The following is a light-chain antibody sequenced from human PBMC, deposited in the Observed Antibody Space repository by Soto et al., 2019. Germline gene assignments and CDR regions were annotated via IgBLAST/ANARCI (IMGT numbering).Light chain of an antibody. J-gene: IGLJ1*01. CDR3: CSYAGSSTFLYV. V-gene: IGLV2-23*02. CDR1: NHDFWSYNL. Sequence: RSPSPCITTSSTRNNHDFWSYNLVSWYQQHPGKAPKLMIYEVSKRPSGVSNRFSGSKSGNTASLTISGLQAENEADYYCCSYAGSSTFLYVFGTGSKVTVL. CDR2: EVS.